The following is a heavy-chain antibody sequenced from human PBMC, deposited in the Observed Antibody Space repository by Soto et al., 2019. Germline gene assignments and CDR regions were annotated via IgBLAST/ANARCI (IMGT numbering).Heavy chain of an antibody. D-gene: IGHD3-3*01. CDR3: ARDLIGRCNYDLGYSCAFDF. CDR1: GFTFSSYG. V-gene: IGHV3-30*03. Sequence: QVQLLESGGGVVQPGRSLRLSCAASGFTFSSYGMHWVRQAPGKGLEWVAGITYDGSNKYYAASVKGRFTISRDNSKNPRYLQLNSSRAADTAVYYCARDLIGRCNYDLGYSCAFDFWGQGTMFTVSS. J-gene: IGHJ3*01. CDR2: ITYDGSNK.